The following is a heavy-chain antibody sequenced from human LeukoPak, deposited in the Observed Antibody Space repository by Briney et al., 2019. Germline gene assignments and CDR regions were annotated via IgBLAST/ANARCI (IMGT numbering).Heavy chain of an antibody. J-gene: IGHJ4*02. Sequence: GGSLRLSCVASGFTFSTHAMSWVRPAPGKGLEWVSAIGGSDGSTYYADSVKGRFTISRDNSKDTLYLQMNSLRAEDTAVYYYAKRDSSGSYPYYFDYWGQGTLVTVSS. CDR2: IGGSDGST. CDR3: AKRDSSGSYPYYFDY. CDR1: GFTFSTHA. V-gene: IGHV3-23*01. D-gene: IGHD3-22*01.